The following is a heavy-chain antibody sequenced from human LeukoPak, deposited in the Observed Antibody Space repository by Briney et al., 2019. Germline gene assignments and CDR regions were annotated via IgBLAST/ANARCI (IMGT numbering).Heavy chain of an antibody. V-gene: IGHV3-21*01. Sequence: GGSLRLSCAASGFTFSSYSMNWVRQAPGKGLEWVSSISSSSSYIYYADSVKGRFTISKDNSKNTLYLQMNSLRAEDTAVYYCAKDSGYTSSWYFGDYWGQGTLVTVSS. J-gene: IGHJ4*02. CDR3: AKDSGYTSSWYFGDY. CDR2: ISSSSSYI. D-gene: IGHD6-13*01. CDR1: GFTFSSYS.